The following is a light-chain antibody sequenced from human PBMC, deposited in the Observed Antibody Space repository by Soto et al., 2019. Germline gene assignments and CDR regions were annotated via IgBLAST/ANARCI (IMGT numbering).Light chain of an antibody. CDR1: SSDVGSYNL. CDR3: CSYAGSSTPVI. J-gene: IGLJ1*01. CDR2: EVS. Sequence: QSALTQPASVSGSPGQSITISCTGTSSDVGSYNLVSWYQQHPGKAPKLTIYEVSKRPSGVSNRFSGSKSGNTASLTISGLQAEDEADYYCCSYAGSSTPVIFGTGTKLTVL. V-gene: IGLV2-23*02.